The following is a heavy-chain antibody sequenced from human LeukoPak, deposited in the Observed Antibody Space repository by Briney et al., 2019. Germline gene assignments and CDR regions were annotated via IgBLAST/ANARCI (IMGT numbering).Heavy chain of an antibody. J-gene: IGHJ4*02. Sequence: GGSLRLSCAASGFPFSSYGMHWVRQAPGKGLEWVALIWYDGSNLYYADSVKGRFTISRDNSKNTLYLQMNSLRAEDTAVYYCAKDLAVAGTDYWGQGTLVTVSS. CDR1: GFPFSSYG. D-gene: IGHD6-19*01. V-gene: IGHV3-30*02. CDR3: AKDLAVAGTDY. CDR2: IWYDGSNL.